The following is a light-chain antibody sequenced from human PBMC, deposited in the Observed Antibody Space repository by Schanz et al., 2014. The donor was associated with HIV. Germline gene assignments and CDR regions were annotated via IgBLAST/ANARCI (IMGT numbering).Light chain of an antibody. CDR2: AGN. Sequence: QSVLTQPPSASGTPGQRVTISCSGSSSNIGINTVNWYQHFPGTAPKLLIYAGNQRASGVPDRLSGSGSGTSASLVISGLQSQDEADYYCATWVDSLNGWVFGGGTKLTVL. J-gene: IGLJ3*02. CDR3: ATWVDSLNGWV. CDR1: SSNIGINT. V-gene: IGLV1-44*01.